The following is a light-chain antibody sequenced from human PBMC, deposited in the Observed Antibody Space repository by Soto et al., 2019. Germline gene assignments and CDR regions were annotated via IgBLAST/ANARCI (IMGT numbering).Light chain of an antibody. CDR1: SSDVGDYTY. V-gene: IGLV2-14*03. Sequence: QPVLTQPASVSGSPGQSITISCTGTSSDVGDYTYVSWHQHHPGKAPKLMIYDVTNRPSGVSNRFSGSKSGNTASLTISGLQAEDEAHYYCSAYTRTNTRVFGGGTKVTVL. J-gene: IGLJ3*02. CDR2: DVT. CDR3: SAYTRTNTRV.